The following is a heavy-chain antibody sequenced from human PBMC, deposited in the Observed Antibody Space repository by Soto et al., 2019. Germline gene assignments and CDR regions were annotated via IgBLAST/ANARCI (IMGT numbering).Heavy chain of an antibody. CDR2: IWYDGSNK. CDR3: ARDNSTEWLDGGAFDI. D-gene: IGHD6-19*01. J-gene: IGHJ3*02. V-gene: IGHV3-33*01. Sequence: GGSLRLSCAASGFTFSSYGMHWVRQAPGKGLEWVAVIWYDGSNKYYADSVKGRFTISRDNSKNTLYLQMNSLRAEDTAVYYCARDNSTEWLDGGAFDIWGQGTMVTVSS. CDR1: GFTFSSYG.